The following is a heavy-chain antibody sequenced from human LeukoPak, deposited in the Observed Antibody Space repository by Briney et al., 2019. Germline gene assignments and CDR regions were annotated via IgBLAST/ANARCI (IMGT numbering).Heavy chain of an antibody. CDR3: VTTVTQVDS. CDR2: SRNKPKSYTT. D-gene: IGHD4-17*01. Sequence: GGSLRLSCAASGFTLSDHYIDWVRQAPGKGLEWVGRSRNKPKSYTTDYAASAKGRFTISRDDSKNSLYLQMNSLKTEDTAVYYCVTTVTQVDSWGQGTLVTVSS. V-gene: IGHV3-72*01. CDR1: GFTLSDHY. J-gene: IGHJ4*02.